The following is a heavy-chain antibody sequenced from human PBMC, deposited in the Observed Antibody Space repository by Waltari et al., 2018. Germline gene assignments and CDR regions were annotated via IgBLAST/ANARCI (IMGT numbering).Heavy chain of an antibody. CDR1: GFRFSNYI. D-gene: IGHD5-18*01. Sequence: EVQLVESGGGLVQPGGSLRLSCSASGFRFSNYIMFWVRQAPGKGLEYVSAISNKGGSTYYTDSVRGRFTISRDNSKNMLYLQMSSLRPEDTAVYYCESRPPVTRDYWGQGTLVTVSS. CDR3: ESRPPVTRDY. V-gene: IGHV3-64D*06. CDR2: ISNKGGST. J-gene: IGHJ4*02.